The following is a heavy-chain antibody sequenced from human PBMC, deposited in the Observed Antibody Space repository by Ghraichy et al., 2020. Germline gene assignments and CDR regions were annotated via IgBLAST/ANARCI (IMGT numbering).Heavy chain of an antibody. V-gene: IGHV4-4*07. Sequence: LSLTCTVSGGSISSYYWSWIRQPAGKGLEWIGRIYTSGSTNYNPSLKSRVTMSVDTSKNQFSLKLSSVTAADTAVYYCAGGGYCSSTSCYTDYYYYGMDVWGQGTTVTDFS. CDR2: IYTSGST. J-gene: IGHJ6*02. CDR1: GGSISSYY. CDR3: AGGGYCSSTSCYTDYYYYGMDV. D-gene: IGHD2-2*02.